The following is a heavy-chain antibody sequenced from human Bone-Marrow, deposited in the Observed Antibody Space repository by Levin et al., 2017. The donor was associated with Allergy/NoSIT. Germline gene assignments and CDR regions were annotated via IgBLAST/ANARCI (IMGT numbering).Heavy chain of an antibody. CDR1: GFTFSTYT. J-gene: IGHJ4*02. Sequence: GGSLRLSCAASGFTFSTYTMNWVRQAPGKGLEWVSSISSAGNYIYQADSVQGRFTISRDNAKNSLYLQMDSLRAEDTAVYFCARDRSGSRFFDYWGQGTLVTVSS. CDR3: ARDRSGSRFFDY. CDR2: ISSAGNYI. D-gene: IGHD3-10*01. V-gene: IGHV3-21*01.